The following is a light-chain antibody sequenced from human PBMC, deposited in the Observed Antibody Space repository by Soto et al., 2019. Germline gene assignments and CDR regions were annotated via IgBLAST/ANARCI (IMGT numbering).Light chain of an antibody. Sequence: QSVLAQPSSVPGSPGQSITISCTGTSTDVGGYNYVSWYQHHSGKVPKLLIYEVTNRPSGISDRFSGSKSVNTASLTISGLQAEDESDYYCGSYSSTDTPFVFGTGTKVTVL. J-gene: IGLJ1*01. CDR2: EVT. V-gene: IGLV2-14*01. CDR3: GSYSSTDTPFV. CDR1: STDVGGYNY.